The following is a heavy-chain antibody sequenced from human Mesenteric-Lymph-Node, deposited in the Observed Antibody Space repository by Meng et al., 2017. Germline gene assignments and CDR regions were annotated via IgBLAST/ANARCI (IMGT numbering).Heavy chain of an antibody. CDR2: INPNGEST. V-gene: IGHV3-74*01. D-gene: IGHD5-18*01. Sequence: GESLKISCAASGFTFNTYWIHWVRQAPGKGLEWVSRINPNGESTSHADSVRGRFTISRDNAKNTLYLQINSLTAEDTAIYYCVQETTMAFDCWGQGTLVTVSS. J-gene: IGHJ4*02. CDR3: VQETTMAFDC. CDR1: GFTFNTYW.